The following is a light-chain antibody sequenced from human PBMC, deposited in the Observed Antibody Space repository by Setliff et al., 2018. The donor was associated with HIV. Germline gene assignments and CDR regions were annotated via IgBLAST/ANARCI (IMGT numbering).Light chain of an antibody. CDR1: SGDVGNYNL. CDR2: EVT. J-gene: IGLJ1*01. CDR3: CSFARGGPYV. V-gene: IGLV2-23*02. Sequence: QSALTQPASVSRSPGQSITISCTGTSGDVGNYNLVSWYQHHPGKAPKLIIYEVTKRPSGVSNRFSGSKSGNTAALTISGLQAEDEGDYFCCSFARGGPYVFGTGTKVTVL.